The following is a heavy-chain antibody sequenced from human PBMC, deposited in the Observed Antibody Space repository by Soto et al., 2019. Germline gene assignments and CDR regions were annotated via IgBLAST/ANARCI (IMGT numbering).Heavy chain of an antibody. D-gene: IGHD2-2*01. V-gene: IGHV3-7*03. CDR2: IKQDGTEK. Sequence: EVQLVESGGALVRPGESLRVSCAASGITTSTYCMGWFRQAPGRGLEWVATIKQDGTEKYYIDSLKGRFTISSDNAINSLYLQMSSLRAEDTAVYFCVTGYHADYWGQGTLFTVAS. J-gene: IGHJ4*02. CDR3: VTGYHADY. CDR1: GITTSTYC.